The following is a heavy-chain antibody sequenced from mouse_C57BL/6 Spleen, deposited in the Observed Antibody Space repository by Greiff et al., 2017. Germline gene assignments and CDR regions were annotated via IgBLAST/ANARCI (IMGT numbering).Heavy chain of an antibody. CDR1: GYAFSSYW. J-gene: IGHJ4*01. CDR3: ARYNYGSSPMDY. D-gene: IGHD1-1*01. CDR2: IYPGDGDT. Sequence: QVQLQQSGAELVKPGASVKISCKASGYAFSSYWMNWVKQRPGKGLEWIGQIYPGDGDTNYNGKFKGKATLTADKSSSTAYMQLSSLTSEDSAVYFCARYNYGSSPMDYWGQGTSVTVSS. V-gene: IGHV1-80*01.